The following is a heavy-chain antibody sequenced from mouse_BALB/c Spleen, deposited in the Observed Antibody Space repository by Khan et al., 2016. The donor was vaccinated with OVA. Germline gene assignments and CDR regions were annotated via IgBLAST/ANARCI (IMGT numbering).Heavy chain of an antibody. CDR3: AKDSYSPWFAY. Sequence: VQLKQSGAELVRPGALVNLSCKASGFTIKDYYMHWVKQRPEQGLEWIGWIDPENGNTKYDPKFQGKASITSDTSSNTAYMRLSGLTSEDTAVCDCAKDSYSPWFAYWGQGTLVTVSA. J-gene: IGHJ3*01. D-gene: IGHD2-12*01. CDR2: IDPENGNT. V-gene: IGHV14-1*02. CDR1: GFTIKDYY.